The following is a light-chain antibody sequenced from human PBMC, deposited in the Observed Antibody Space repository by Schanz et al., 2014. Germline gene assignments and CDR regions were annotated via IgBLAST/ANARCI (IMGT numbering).Light chain of an antibody. CDR1: SSDVGGYNY. CDR3: RSYAGGNNFYV. Sequence: QSALTQPPSASGSPGQSVTISCTGTSSDVGGYNYVSWYQQHPGKAPKLMIYEVTKRPSGVPDRFSGSKSGNTASLTVSGLQAEDEADYYCRSYAGGNNFYVFGTGTKLTVL. CDR2: EVT. V-gene: IGLV2-8*01. J-gene: IGLJ1*01.